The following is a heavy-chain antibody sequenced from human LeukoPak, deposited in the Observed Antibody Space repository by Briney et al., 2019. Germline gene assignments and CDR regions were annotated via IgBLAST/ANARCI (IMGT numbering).Heavy chain of an antibody. D-gene: IGHD3-10*02. CDR3: AELGITMIGGV. J-gene: IGHJ6*04. CDR2: ITSDSRYR. Sequence: GGSLRLSCAASGFTFSSYTLHWVRQAPGKGLEWISSITSDSRYRYYADSVKGRFTISRDNAKNSLYLQMNSLRAEDTAVYYCAELGITMIGGVWGKGTTVTISS. V-gene: IGHV3-21*01. CDR1: GFTFSSYT.